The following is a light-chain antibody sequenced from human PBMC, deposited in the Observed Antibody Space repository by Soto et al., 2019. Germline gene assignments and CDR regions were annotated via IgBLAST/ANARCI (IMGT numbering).Light chain of an antibody. CDR2: GAS. CDR3: QQYNNWPPWT. J-gene: IGKJ1*01. V-gene: IGKV3-15*01. CDR1: QSVSSN. Sequence: EKALTQSPVTLSLSPGERATLSCRASQSVSSNLAWYQQRPGQAPRLLIYGASTRASGVPDRFSGSGSGTEFTLTISSLQSEDFAVYYCQQYNNWPPWTFGRGTKVDIK.